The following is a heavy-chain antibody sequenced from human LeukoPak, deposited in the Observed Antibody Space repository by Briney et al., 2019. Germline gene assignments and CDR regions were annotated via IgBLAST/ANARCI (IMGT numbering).Heavy chain of an antibody. J-gene: IGHJ4*02. CDR2: VHHSGAT. CDR3: ARINFNPDY. Sequence: SETLSLTCSVSGYSISRGYHWAWVRQPPGKGLEWIGSVHHSGATYYNPSLNSRLTISADTSKNQFSLKMDSETAADTAVYYCARINFNPDYWGQGTLVSVSS. CDR1: GYSISRGYH. D-gene: IGHD1-14*01. V-gene: IGHV4-38-2*02.